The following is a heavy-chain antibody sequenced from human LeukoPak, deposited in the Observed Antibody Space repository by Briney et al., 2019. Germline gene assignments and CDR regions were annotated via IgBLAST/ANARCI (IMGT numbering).Heavy chain of an antibody. CDR2: ISSGAISM. Sequence: GGPLRLSCAPSGFIFCRYEMNWVPQSPGKGREWISHISSGAISMYYADSVKGRFTISRDNAKNLLYLQMNSLRAEDTAVYYCARAITGTNYYYYGMDGWGQGTTVTVSS. CDR1: GFIFCRYE. V-gene: IGHV3-48*03. CDR3: ARAITGTNYYYYGMDG. D-gene: IGHD1/OR15-1a*01. J-gene: IGHJ6*01.